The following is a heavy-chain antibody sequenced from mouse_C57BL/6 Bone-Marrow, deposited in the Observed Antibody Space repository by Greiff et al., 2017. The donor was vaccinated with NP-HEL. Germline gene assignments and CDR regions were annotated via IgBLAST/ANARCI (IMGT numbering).Heavy chain of an antibody. CDR2: IYPSSGNT. J-gene: IGHJ3*01. CDR1: GYTFTSYG. Sequence: QVQLQQSGAELARPGASVKLSCKASGYTFTSYGMSWVKQRTGQGLEWIGEIYPSSGNTYYNEKFKGKATLTADKSSSTAYMELRSLTSEDSAVYFCASGGGWFDYWGQGTLVTVSA. V-gene: IGHV1-81*01. CDR3: ASGGGWFDY.